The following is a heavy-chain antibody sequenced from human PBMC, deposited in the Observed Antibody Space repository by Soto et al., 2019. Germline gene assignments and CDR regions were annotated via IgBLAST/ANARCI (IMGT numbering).Heavy chain of an antibody. CDR2: ISSNGGST. V-gene: IGHV3-64D*06. CDR3: VKEASRFGELYNFEY. Sequence: GGSLRLSCSASGFTFSSYAMHWVRQAPGKGLEYVSAISSNGGSTYYADSVKGRFTISRDNSKNTLYLQMSSLRAEDTAVYYCVKEASRFGELYNFEYWGQGTLVTVSS. J-gene: IGHJ4*02. CDR1: GFTFSSYA. D-gene: IGHD3-10*01.